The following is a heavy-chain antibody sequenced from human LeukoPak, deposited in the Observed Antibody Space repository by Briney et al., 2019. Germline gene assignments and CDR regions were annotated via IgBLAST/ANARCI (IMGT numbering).Heavy chain of an antibody. V-gene: IGHV3-64D*09. J-gene: IGHJ5*02. CDR2: ISSNGGST. CDR3: VKSEEPGTMVSWFDP. Sequence: GGLMRLSCSAFGFTFSSYAMHWGRQAPGKGLEYVSAISSNGGSTYYADSVKGRFTISRDNSKNTLYLQMSSLRAEDTAVYYCVKSEEPGTMVSWFDPWGQATLATVSS. CDR1: GFTFSSYA. D-gene: IGHD1-7*01.